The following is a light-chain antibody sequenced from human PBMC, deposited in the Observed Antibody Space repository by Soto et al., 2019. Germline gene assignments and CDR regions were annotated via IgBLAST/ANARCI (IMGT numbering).Light chain of an antibody. CDR1: ESISNY. Sequence: IQLTQSPSTLSASVGDRVTITCRASESISNYLNWYQQKPGKAPYLMIYAASSLQSGVPSRFSGSGSGTDCTLSISSLQPEDVVTYYCQQTYSTPITFGQGTRLEIK. CDR2: AAS. CDR3: QQTYSTPIT. J-gene: IGKJ5*01. V-gene: IGKV1-39*01.